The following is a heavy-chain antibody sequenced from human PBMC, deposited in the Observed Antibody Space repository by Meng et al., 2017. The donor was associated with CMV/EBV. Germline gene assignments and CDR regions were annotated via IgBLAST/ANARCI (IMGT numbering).Heavy chain of an antibody. CDR2: ISGSGGST. CDR3: AKGRRVATPGGFDY. D-gene: IGHD5-12*01. V-gene: IGHV3-23*01. Sequence: GGSLRLSCAASGFTFSSYEMNWVRQAPGKGLEWVSAISGSGGSTYYADSVKGRFTISRDNAKNSLYLQMNSLRAEDTALYYCAKGRRVATPGGFDYWGQGTLVTVSS. J-gene: IGHJ4*02. CDR1: GFTFSSYE.